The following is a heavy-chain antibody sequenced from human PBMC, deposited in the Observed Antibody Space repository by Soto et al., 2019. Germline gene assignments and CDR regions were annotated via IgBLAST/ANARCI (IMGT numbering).Heavy chain of an antibody. V-gene: IGHV1-8*01. CDR1: GYTFTSYD. J-gene: IGHJ6*03. Sequence: ASVKVSCKASGYTFTSYDINWVRQATGQGLEWMGWMNPNSGNTGYAQKFQGRVTMTRNTSISTAYMELSSLRSEDTAVYYCARPRPYDLWSGYYSPYYYYMDVWGKGTTVTVPS. CDR3: ARPRPYDLWSGYYSPYYYYMDV. D-gene: IGHD3-3*01. CDR2: MNPNSGNT.